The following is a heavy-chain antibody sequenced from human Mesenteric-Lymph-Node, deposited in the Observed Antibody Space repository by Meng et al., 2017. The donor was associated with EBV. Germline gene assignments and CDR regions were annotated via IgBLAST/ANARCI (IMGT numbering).Heavy chain of an antibody. CDR3: ARDWSSGYSGFFDY. D-gene: IGHD3-3*01. CDR2: IWYDGSNK. J-gene: IGHJ4*02. CDR1: GFTFRSDG. Sequence: VQLGVFGGGVVQPGRSLRLSCAAFGFTFRSDGMYWVRQAPGKGLEWVAVIWYDGSNKYYADSVKGRFTISRDKNTLYLEMNSLRVEDTAVYYCARDWSSGYSGFFDYWGQGTLVTVSS. V-gene: IGHV3-33*01.